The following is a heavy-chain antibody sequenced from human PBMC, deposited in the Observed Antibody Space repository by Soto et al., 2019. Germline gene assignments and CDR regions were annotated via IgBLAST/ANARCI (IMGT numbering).Heavy chain of an antibody. CDR2: IYYSGST. J-gene: IGHJ4*02. CDR1: GGSISSSSYY. CDR3: ARLSSNYDFWSAVYYFDY. D-gene: IGHD3-3*01. Sequence: SETLSLTCTVSGGSISSSSYYWGWIRQPPGKGLEWIGSIYYSGSTYYNPSLKSRVTISVDTSKNQFSLKLSSVTAADTAVYYCARLSSNYDFWSAVYYFDYWGQGTLVTVSS. V-gene: IGHV4-39*07.